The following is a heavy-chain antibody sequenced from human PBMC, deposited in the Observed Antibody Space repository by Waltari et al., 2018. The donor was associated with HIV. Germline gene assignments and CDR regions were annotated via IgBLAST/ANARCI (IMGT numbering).Heavy chain of an antibody. Sequence: EVQLVQSGAEVKKPGESLKISCKGSGYSFTSYWIGWVRQMPGKGLEWMGIIFPGYSATRYSPSFQGQVTISADKSISTAYLQWSSLKASDTAMYYCARAGQLVPLYYYYGMDVWGQGTTVTVSS. CDR2: IFPGYSAT. D-gene: IGHD6-13*01. CDR1: GYSFTSYW. J-gene: IGHJ6*02. CDR3: ARAGQLVPLYYYYGMDV. V-gene: IGHV5-51*01.